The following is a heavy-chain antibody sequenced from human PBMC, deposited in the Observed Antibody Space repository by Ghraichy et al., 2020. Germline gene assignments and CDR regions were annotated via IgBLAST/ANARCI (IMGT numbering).Heavy chain of an antibody. V-gene: IGHV1-69*13. J-gene: IGHJ6*02. D-gene: IGHD6-13*01. Sequence: SVKVSCKASGGTFSSYAINWVRQAPGQGLEWMGGIIPIFGTANYAQKFQGRVTVTADESTRTAYMELSSLRSEDTAVYYCARSPKTRSSSWFPPGGDGLDVWGQGTTVTVSS. CDR3: ARSPKTRSSSWFPPGGDGLDV. CDR1: GGTFSSYA. CDR2: IIPIFGTA.